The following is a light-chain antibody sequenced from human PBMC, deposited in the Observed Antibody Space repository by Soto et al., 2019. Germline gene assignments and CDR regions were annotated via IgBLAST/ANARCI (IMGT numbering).Light chain of an antibody. CDR2: EVS. CDR3: SSYTSRSTLV. Sequence: QSALTQPASVSGSPGQSITISCTGTSSDVGGYNYVSWYQQHPGKAPKHMIYEVSNRPSGVSNRFSGSKSGNTASLTISGLQAEDEADYYCSSYTSRSTLVFGGGTKLSVL. J-gene: IGLJ2*01. CDR1: SSDVGGYNY. V-gene: IGLV2-14*01.